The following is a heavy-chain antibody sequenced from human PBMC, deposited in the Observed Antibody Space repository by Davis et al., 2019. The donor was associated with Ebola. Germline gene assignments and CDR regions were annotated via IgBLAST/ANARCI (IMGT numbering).Heavy chain of an antibody. CDR1: GFTFSSYA. CDR2: ISGSGGST. V-gene: IGHV3-23*01. Sequence: PGGSLRLSCAASGFTFSSYAMSWVRQAPGKGLEWVSAISGSGGSTYYADSVKGRFTISRDNSKNTLYLQMNSLRAEDSAVYYCAKDTGSYRGWLTNFDYWGQGTLVTVSS. J-gene: IGHJ4*02. CDR3: AKDTGSYRGWLTNFDY. D-gene: IGHD6-19*01.